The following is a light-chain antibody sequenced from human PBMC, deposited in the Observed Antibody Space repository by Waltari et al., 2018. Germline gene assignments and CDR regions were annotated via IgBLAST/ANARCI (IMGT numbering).Light chain of an antibody. CDR2: GAS. J-gene: IGKJ1*01. Sequence: EIVLTQSPGTLSLSPGERATLSCWASQSVGRSFAWYQQKPGQAPRLLIYGASIRATGIPDRFSGRGSETDFSLTISRPEPEDLAVYYCQHYVRLPATFGQGTKVEIK. V-gene: IGKV3-20*01. CDR3: QHYVRLPAT. CDR1: QSVGRS.